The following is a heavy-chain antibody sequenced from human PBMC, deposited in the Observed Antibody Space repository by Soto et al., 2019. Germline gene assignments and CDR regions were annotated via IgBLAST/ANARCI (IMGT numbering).Heavy chain of an antibody. V-gene: IGHV3-9*01. D-gene: IGHD3-9*01. CDR2: ISWNGGSI. Sequence: EVQLVESGGGLVQPARSLRPSCPASGFTFNDYAMHWVRQAPGKALEWVSGISWNGGSIGYADSVKGRFTNSRDNAKNSLYLQMNSLRAEDTALYYCAKDPSGGVFSHSLQTNWFDPWGQGTLVTVSS. CDR1: GFTFNDYA. J-gene: IGHJ5*02. CDR3: AKDPSGGVFSHSLQTNWFDP.